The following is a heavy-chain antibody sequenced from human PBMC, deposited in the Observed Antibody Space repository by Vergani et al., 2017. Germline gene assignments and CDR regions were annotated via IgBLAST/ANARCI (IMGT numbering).Heavy chain of an antibody. D-gene: IGHD3-22*01. J-gene: IGHJ4*02. CDR1: GGSISSSS. Sequence: QVQLQESGPGLVKPSETLSLPSTVSGGSISSSSWSWLRQPPGKGLAWLGYIYYSGSTNYNPSLKSRVTISVDTSKNQFSLKLSSVTAADTAVYYCARDKYDSSGYYYPDWGQGTLVTVSS. CDR3: ARDKYDSSGYYYPD. V-gene: IGHV4-59*01. CDR2: IYYSGST.